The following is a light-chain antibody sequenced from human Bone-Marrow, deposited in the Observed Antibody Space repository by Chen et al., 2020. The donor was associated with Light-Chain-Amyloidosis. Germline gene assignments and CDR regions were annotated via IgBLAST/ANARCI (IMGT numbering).Light chain of an antibody. Sequence: QSVLTQPPSMSEAPGHRVTISCTGSRSNLGAGYDVHWYQQLPGTSPKLLIYDSDIRPSGVPDRFSASKSGTSASLSITGLQVADEADYYCQSYDTALLSLVFGGGTKLTV. CDR2: DSD. CDR1: RSNLGAGYD. V-gene: IGLV1-40*01. CDR3: QSYDTALLSLV. J-gene: IGLJ2*01.